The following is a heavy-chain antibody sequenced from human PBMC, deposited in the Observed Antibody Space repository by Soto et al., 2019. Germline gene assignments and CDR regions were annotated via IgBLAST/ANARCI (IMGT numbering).Heavy chain of an antibody. V-gene: IGHV4-61*01. J-gene: IGHJ4*02. D-gene: IGHD3-10*01. Sequence: SETLSLTCTVSGGSVSSGSYYWSWIRQPPGKGLEWIGYIYYSGSTNYNPSLKSRVTISVDTSKNQFSLKLSSVTAADTAVYYCARETMVRGVIITRFFDYWGQGTPVTVSS. CDR2: IYYSGST. CDR3: ARETMVRGVIITRFFDY. CDR1: GGSVSSGSYY.